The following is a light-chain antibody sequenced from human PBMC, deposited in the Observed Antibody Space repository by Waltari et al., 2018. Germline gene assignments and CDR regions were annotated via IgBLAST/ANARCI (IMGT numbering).Light chain of an antibody. CDR2: GND. CDR1: SSNLGNNV. Sequence: QSVLTQPPSASGTPGQRVTISCSGTSSNLGNNVVNWYQQVPGTAPKLLIFGNDLRPSGVRDRFAASKSGTSASLAISGLQSEDEAEYYCASWDDSLNGHWVFGGGTKVTVL. J-gene: IGLJ3*02. V-gene: IGLV1-44*01. CDR3: ASWDDSLNGHWV.